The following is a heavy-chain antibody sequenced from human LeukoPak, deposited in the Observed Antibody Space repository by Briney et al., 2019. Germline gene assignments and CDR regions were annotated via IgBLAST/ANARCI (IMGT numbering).Heavy chain of an antibody. J-gene: IGHJ3*02. Sequence: SETLSLTCTVSGGSITSGGYYWSWIRQHPGKGLEWIGYIYYSGSTYYNPSLESRVTISVDTSKNQFSLKLSSVTAADTAVYYCARGGYCSSTSCYAFDAFHIWGQGTMVTVSS. V-gene: IGHV4-31*03. CDR3: ARGGYCSSTSCYAFDAFHI. CDR1: GGSITSGGYY. D-gene: IGHD2-2*01. CDR2: IYYSGST.